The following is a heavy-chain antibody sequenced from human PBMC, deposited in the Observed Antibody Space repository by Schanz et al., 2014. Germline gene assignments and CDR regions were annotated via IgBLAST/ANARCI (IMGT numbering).Heavy chain of an antibody. CDR2: INGYNGHT. D-gene: IGHD5-12*01. Sequence: QVQLVQSGAEVKKPGASVKVSCKASGYTFTSYGITWVRQPPGKGLEWMGWINGYNGHTLYAQKFQGRVTMTTDTSTSTSYMELTSLRFDDTAVYYCARDFSAYVGNYFDYWGQGTLVTVSS. CDR3: ARDFSAYVGNYFDY. V-gene: IGHV1-18*01. CDR1: GYTFTSYG. J-gene: IGHJ4*02.